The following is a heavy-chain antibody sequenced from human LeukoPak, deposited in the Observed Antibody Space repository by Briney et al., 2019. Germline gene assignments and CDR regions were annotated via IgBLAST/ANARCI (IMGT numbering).Heavy chain of an antibody. CDR3: ARGARIYDY. D-gene: IGHD2-15*01. CDR1: GGSFSGYY. J-gene: IGHJ4*02. Sequence: SETLSLTCAVYGGSFSGYYWSWIRQPPGKGLEWIGEINHSGSTNYNPSLKSRVTISVDTSRNQFSLKLSSVTAADTAVYYCARGARIYDYWGQGTLVTVSS. CDR2: INHSGST. V-gene: IGHV4-34*01.